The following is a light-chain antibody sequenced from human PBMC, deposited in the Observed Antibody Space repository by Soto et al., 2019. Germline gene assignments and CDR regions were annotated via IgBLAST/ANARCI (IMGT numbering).Light chain of an antibody. V-gene: IGLV7-46*01. Sequence: QAVVTQEPSLTVSPGGTVTLTCGSSTGVVTSGHYPYWFQQKPGQAPRTLIYDTSNKHSWTPARFSGSLLGGKAALTLSGAQSDDEADYYCLLSFDGARFVLFGGGTKLTVL. J-gene: IGLJ2*01. CDR3: LLSFDGARFVL. CDR2: DTS. CDR1: TGVVTSGHY.